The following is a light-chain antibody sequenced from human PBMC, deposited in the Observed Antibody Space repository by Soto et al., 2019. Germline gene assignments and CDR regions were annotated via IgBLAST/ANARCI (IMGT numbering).Light chain of an antibody. Sequence: QSVLTQPASVSGSPGQSITISCTGTSSDVGGYNYVSRYQQHPGKAPKLMIYAVTDRPSGVSSRFSGSKSGNTASLTISGLQAEDEAHYYCSSYTSSSTLFGTGTKVTVL. CDR2: AVT. J-gene: IGLJ1*01. CDR3: SSYTSSSTL. CDR1: SSDVGGYNY. V-gene: IGLV2-14*01.